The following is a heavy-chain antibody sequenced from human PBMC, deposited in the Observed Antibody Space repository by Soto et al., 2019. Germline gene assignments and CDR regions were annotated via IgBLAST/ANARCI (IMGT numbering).Heavy chain of an antibody. D-gene: IGHD3-16*01. Sequence: GGYLRLSCAASGFKFSNYAMSWVRQAPWKGLEWVSLISATGGGAYYADSVKGRFTISRDNSHNTLYLQVHSLTAEDTAVYYCAKDRRAGGNSAFYFDFWGKG. V-gene: IGHV3-23*01. CDR2: ISATGGGA. CDR1: GFKFSNYA. J-gene: IGHJ4*02. CDR3: AKDRRAGGNSAFYFDF.